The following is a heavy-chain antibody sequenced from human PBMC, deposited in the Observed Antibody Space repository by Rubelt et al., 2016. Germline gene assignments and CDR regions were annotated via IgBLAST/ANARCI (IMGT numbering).Heavy chain of an antibody. V-gene: IGHV1-69*01. Sequence: QVHLVQSGAEVKKPGSSVKVSCKASGGTFSSYAISWVRQAPGQGLEWMGGIIPIFGTANYAQKFQGRVTITADESTSTAYMELSSLRSEDTAVYYCARKSYGDTGYYFDYWGQGTLVTVSS. CDR3: ARKSYGDTGYYFDY. D-gene: IGHD4-17*01. CDR2: IIPIFGTA. J-gene: IGHJ4*02. CDR1: GGTFSSYA.